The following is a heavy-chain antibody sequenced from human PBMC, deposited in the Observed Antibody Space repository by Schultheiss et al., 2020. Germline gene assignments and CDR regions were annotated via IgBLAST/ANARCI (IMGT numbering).Heavy chain of an antibody. CDR3: AAAGRDAFDI. D-gene: IGHD6-13*01. CDR2: INHSGST. V-gene: IGHV4-34*08. J-gene: IGHJ3*02. CDR1: GFTFSNAW. Sequence: GSLRLSCAASGFTFSNAWMSWVRQAPGKGLEWIGEINHSGSTNYNPSLKSRVTISVDTSKNQFSLKLSSVTAADTAVYYCAAAGRDAFDIWGQGTMVTVSS.